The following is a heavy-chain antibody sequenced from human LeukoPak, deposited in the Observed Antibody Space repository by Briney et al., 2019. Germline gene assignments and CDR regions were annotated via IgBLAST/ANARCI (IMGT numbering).Heavy chain of an antibody. V-gene: IGHV4-34*01. CDR3: AREKSSGGYDYDAFDI. D-gene: IGHD6-19*01. J-gene: IGHJ3*02. CDR1: GGSFSGYY. Sequence: SETLSLTCAVYGGSFSGYYWSWIRQPPGKGLKWIGEINHSGSTNYNPSLKSRVTISVDTSKNQFSLKLSSVTAADTAVYYCAREKSSGGYDYDAFDIWGQGTMVTVSS. CDR2: INHSGST.